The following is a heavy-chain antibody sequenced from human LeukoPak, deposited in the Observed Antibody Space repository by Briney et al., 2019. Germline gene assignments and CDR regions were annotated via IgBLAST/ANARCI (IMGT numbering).Heavy chain of an antibody. Sequence: GESLKISCKGSGYSFTSYWIGWVRQMPGKGLEWMGIIYPGDSDTRSSPSFQGQVTISADKSISTAYLQWSSLKASDTAMYYCARHSYYASSGYYTQIPDYWGQGTLVTVSS. CDR1: GYSFTSYW. J-gene: IGHJ4*02. V-gene: IGHV5-51*01. CDR2: IYPGDSDT. D-gene: IGHD3-22*01. CDR3: ARHSYYASSGYYTQIPDY.